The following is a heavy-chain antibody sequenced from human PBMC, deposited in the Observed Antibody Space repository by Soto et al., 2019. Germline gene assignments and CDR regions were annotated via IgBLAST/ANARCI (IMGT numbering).Heavy chain of an antibody. CDR1: GASISYGGFS. Sequence: PSETLSLTCTVSGASISYGGFSWSWIRQSPGKGLEWIGYISHLESTYFHPSFKSRLTMSIDRTRNQFSLKLSSVTAADMAVYYGAMGGGYDSFEYWGQGGLVTVTS. D-gene: IGHD5-12*01. V-gene: IGHV4-30-2*06. CDR3: AMGGGYDSFEY. J-gene: IGHJ4*02. CDR2: ISHLEST.